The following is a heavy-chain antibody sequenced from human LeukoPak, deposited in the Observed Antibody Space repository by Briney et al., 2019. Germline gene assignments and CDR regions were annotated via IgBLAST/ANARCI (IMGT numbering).Heavy chain of an antibody. J-gene: IGHJ6*02. D-gene: IGHD6-13*01. CDR1: GYTLTELS. CDR3: ATVQQQLVRGTYYYYYGMDV. CDR2: FDPEDGET. Sequence: GASVKVSCKVSGYTLTELSMHWVRQAPGKGLEWMGGFDPEDGETIYAQKFQGRVTMTEDTSTDTAYMELSSLRSEDTAVYYCATVQQQLVRGTYYYYYGMDVWGQGTTVTVSS. V-gene: IGHV1-24*01.